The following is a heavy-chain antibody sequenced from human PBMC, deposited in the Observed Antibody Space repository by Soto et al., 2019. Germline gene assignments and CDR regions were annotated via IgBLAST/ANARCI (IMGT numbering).Heavy chain of an antibody. Sequence: QVQLQQWGAGLLKPSETLSLTCAVYGGSFSGYYWSWIRQPPGKGLEWIGEINHSGSTNYNPSLKGRVTISVDTATHPFSRKLSSVTAADTAVYYCARGWSGWRVWLDYWGQGTLVTVSS. CDR2: INHSGST. V-gene: IGHV4-34*01. CDR3: ARGWSGWRVWLDY. CDR1: GGSFSGYY. J-gene: IGHJ4*02. D-gene: IGHD6-19*01.